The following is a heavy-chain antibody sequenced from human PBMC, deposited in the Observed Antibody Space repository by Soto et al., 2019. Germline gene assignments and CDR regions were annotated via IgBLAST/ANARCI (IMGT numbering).Heavy chain of an antibody. V-gene: IGHV4-39*01. Sequence: LETLSLTSPVSGGSISSSSYYWGWIRKPPGKGLEWIGSIYYSGSTYYNPSLKSRVTISVDTSKNQFSLKLSSVTAADTAVYYCARQPEQLAFWFDPWGQGTLVTVSS. CDR2: IYYSGST. CDR3: ARQPEQLAFWFDP. CDR1: GGSISSSSYY. J-gene: IGHJ5*02. D-gene: IGHD6-6*01.